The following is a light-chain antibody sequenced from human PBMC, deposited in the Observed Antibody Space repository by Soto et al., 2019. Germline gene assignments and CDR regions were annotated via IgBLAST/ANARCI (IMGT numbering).Light chain of an antibody. Sequence: DIQMTQSPYTLSASVGDRVTITCRASQSISDWLAWYQQKPGKAPNLLIYKASSLESGVPSRFSGSGSGTEFTLTISSVQPDDFAAYYCQQYKSDPYTFGQGTKLEIK. CDR2: KAS. CDR3: QQYKSDPYT. CDR1: QSISDW. J-gene: IGKJ2*01. V-gene: IGKV1-5*03.